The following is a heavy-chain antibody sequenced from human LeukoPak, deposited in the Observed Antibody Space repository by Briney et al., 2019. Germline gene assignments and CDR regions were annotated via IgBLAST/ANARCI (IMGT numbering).Heavy chain of an antibody. CDR1: GVSISSYY. CDR3: ARDSLGAFDY. Sequence: SETLSLTCTVSGVSISSYYWSWIRQPPGKGLEWIGYIYYSGSTNYNPSLKSRVTISVDTSKNQFSLKLSSVTAADTAVYYCARDSLGAFDYWGQGTLVTVSS. CDR2: IYYSGST. D-gene: IGHD3-10*01. J-gene: IGHJ4*02. V-gene: IGHV4-59*01.